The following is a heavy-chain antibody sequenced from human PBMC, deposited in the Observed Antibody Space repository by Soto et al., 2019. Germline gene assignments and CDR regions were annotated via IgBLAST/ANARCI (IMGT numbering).Heavy chain of an antibody. CDR3: ARVVPPPNRNWGMWSGAFDI. CDR2: SNHSGST. CDR1: GGSFSGYS. J-gene: IGHJ3*02. D-gene: IGHD7-27*01. V-gene: IGHV4-34*01. Sequence: NPSETLSLTCGVYGGSFSGYSWSWIRQPPGKGLEWIGESNHSGSTNYNPSLKSRVTISVDTSKNQFSLKLSSVTAADTAVYYCARVVPPPNRNWGMWSGAFDIWGQGTMVTVSS.